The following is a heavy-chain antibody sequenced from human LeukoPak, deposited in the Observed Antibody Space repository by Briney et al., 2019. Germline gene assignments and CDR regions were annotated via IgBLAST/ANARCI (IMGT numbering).Heavy chain of an antibody. CDR1: AYTFTSYG. CDR2: ISPYNGDT. CDR3: ARKPQQKPFDI. Sequence: ASVNVSCKASAYTFTSYGITWVRQAPGQGLEYMGWISPYNGDTNYAQKFQGRATMTTDTSTSTAYMELRSLRSDDTAVYYCARKPQQKPFDIWGQGTMVTVSP. J-gene: IGHJ3*02. V-gene: IGHV1-18*01.